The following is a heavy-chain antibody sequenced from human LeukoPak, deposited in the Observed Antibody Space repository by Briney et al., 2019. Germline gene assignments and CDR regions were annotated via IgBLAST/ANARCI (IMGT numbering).Heavy chain of an antibody. V-gene: IGHV3-30*02. J-gene: IGHJ3*02. CDR1: AFTFSSYG. Sequence: GGSLRLSCAASAFTFSSYGMHWVRHAPGKGLEWVAFIRYDGSNKYYADSVKGRFTISRDNSKNTLSLQMNSLRAEDTAVYYCAKDTQQWLSDAFDIWGQGTMVTVSS. D-gene: IGHD6-19*01. CDR2: IRYDGSNK. CDR3: AKDTQQWLSDAFDI.